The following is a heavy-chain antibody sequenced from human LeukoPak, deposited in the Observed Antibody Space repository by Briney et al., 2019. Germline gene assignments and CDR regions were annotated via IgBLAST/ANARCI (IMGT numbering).Heavy chain of an antibody. D-gene: IGHD3-3*01. CDR3: AKPFFWSGRYFDY. J-gene: IGHJ4*01. V-gene: IGHV4-34*01. Sequence: KPSETLSLTCAVYGGSFSGYYWSWIRQPPGKGLEWIGEINHSGSTNYNPSLKSRVTISVNTTKNQFSLKLSSVNTAATTASYSAKPFFWSGRYFDYGGQGTLVTVSA. CDR2: INHSGST. CDR1: GGSFSGYY.